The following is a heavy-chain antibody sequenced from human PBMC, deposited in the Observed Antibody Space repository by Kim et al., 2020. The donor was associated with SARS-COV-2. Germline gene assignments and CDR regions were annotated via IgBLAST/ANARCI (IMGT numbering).Heavy chain of an antibody. J-gene: IGHJ4*02. CDR3: ARHMIASRAPFDY. CDR1: SDSTSTFY. D-gene: IGHD6-6*01. Sequence: SETLSLTCTVSSDSTSTFYWSWIRQPPGKGLEWIGYIYSSGNTNSNPSLKSRVTISVDTSKNQFSLKLSSVTAADTAVYYCARHMIASRAPFDYWGQGTL. V-gene: IGHV4-59*08. CDR2: IYSSGNT.